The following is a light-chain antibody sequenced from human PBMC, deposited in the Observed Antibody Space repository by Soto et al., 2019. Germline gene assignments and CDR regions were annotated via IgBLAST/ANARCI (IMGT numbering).Light chain of an antibody. CDR3: QQYGNVLT. J-gene: IGKJ4*01. CDR1: QDIGNY. CDR2: DAS. Sequence: DILMTQSPSSLSASVGDRVTITCQASQDIGNYLNWYQQRPGKAPKLLIYDASNLQTGVPSRFSGSGSGTDFTFMISSLQPEDIATYYCQQYGNVLTFGGGTKVDIK. V-gene: IGKV1-33*01.